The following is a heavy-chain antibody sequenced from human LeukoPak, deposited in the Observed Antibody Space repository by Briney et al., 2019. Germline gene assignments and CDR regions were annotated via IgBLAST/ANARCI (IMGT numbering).Heavy chain of an antibody. J-gene: IGHJ5*02. CDR1: GFTFSSYN. D-gene: IGHD1/OR15-1a*01. CDR2: LSGSGRAT. CDR3: ARQRVMLTGTGGTWIDP. Sequence: GGSLRLSCVASGFTFSSYNMMWVLQATGKGLEWVSGLSGSGRATYYAHSVKGRFTISRENSKNAMFLQMNSLRVDDTAVYYCARQRVMLTGTGGTWIDPWGQGTLVTVSS. V-gene: IGHV3-23*01.